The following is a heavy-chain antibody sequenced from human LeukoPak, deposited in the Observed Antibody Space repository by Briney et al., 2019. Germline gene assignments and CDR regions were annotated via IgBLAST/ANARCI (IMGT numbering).Heavy chain of an antibody. CDR1: GVSISPYY. CDR3: ARLSAAVHLGAFDL. D-gene: IGHD3-3*01. J-gene: IGHJ3*01. Sequence: PSETLSLTCAVSGVSISPYYWAWIRQPPGKGLEWIGFIHTSGSNNQYPSLKSRVTISVDKSKNHFSLRLTSVTAADTAVYYCARLSAAVHLGAFDLWGQGTMVTVSS. CDR2: IHTSGSN. V-gene: IGHV4-4*09.